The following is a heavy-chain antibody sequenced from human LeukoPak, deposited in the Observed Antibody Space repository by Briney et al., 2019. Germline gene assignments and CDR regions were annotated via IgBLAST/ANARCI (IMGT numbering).Heavy chain of an antibody. Sequence: PAETLSLTCAVSGYSHSSGYDRGWIRQPPGKGLEWIGSIYHSGSTYYNPSLKSRVTISVDTSKNQFSLKLSSVTAADTAVYYCARDPAVPATREWCFDYWGQGTLVTVSS. D-gene: IGHD2-2*01. V-gene: IGHV4-38-2*02. CDR1: GYSHSSGYD. J-gene: IGHJ4*02. CDR2: IYHSGST. CDR3: ARDPAVPATREWCFDY.